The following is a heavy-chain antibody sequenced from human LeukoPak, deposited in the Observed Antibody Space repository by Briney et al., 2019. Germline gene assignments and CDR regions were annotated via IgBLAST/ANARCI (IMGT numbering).Heavy chain of an antibody. D-gene: IGHD2-2*01. CDR1: GFTFSSYS. V-gene: IGHV3-21*01. Sequence: GGSLRLSCAASGFTFSSYSMNWVRQAPGKGLEWVSSISSSSTYIYYADSVKGRFTTSRDNAKNSLYLQMNSLRVEDTAVYYCARGAYCSSTSCPGGYWGQGTLVTVSS. CDR3: ARGAYCSSTSCPGGY. CDR2: ISSSSTYI. J-gene: IGHJ4*02.